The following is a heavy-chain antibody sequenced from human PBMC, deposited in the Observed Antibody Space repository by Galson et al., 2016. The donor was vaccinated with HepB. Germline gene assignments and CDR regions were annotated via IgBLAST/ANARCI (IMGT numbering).Heavy chain of an antibody. J-gene: IGHJ5*02. CDR2: IYYSGIT. CDR1: GVSVSSLY. Sequence: SETLSLTCTVSGVSVSSLYWSWIRQPPGKGLEWIGYIYYSGITNYNPSLKSRVTISVDTSKNQFSLKLSSLTAADTAVYYCARGGYDFWSGPGSGWFDPWGQGTLVTVSS. V-gene: IGHV4-59*02. D-gene: IGHD3-3*01. CDR3: ARGGYDFWSGPGSGWFDP.